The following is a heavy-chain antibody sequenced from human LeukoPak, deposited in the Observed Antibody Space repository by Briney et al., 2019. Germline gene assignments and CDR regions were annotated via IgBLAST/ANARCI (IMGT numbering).Heavy chain of an antibody. V-gene: IGHV4-59*08. Sequence: MSSETLSLTCTVSGASITSDYSSWIRQPPGKGLEWIGYFDNSGNTNDSPSLRSRVTMSLDMSKNQFSLEVKSVTAADTAMFDCARLLRPGGRTGDGFDLWGQGTLVTVSS. CDR2: FDNSGNT. D-gene: IGHD1-26*01. CDR1: GASITSDY. CDR3: ARLLRPGGRTGDGFDL. J-gene: IGHJ3*01.